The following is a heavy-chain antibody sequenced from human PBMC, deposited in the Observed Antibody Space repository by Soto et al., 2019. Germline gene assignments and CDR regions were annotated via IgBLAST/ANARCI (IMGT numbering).Heavy chain of an antibody. D-gene: IGHD3-10*01. CDR3: ARRGDGMDV. Sequence: QVQLVQSGAEVKKPGASVKVSCKASGYTFTNYAMHWVRQAPGQRLEWMGWINVCNGNTKYAQKFQGRVTITRDTSASTADMELSSLRSEDTAVYYCARRGDGMDVWGQGTTVTVYS. CDR1: GYTFTNYA. J-gene: IGHJ6*02. V-gene: IGHV1-3*01. CDR2: INVCNGNT.